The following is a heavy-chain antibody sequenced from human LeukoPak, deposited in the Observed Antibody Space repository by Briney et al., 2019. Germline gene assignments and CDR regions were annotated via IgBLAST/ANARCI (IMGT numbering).Heavy chain of an antibody. CDR2: IIPIFGTA. CDR3: ARDYYDSSGYYYFDY. D-gene: IGHD3-22*01. CDR1: GGTFSSYA. Sequence: SVKVSCKASGGTFSSYAISWVRQAPGQGLEWMGRIIPIFGTANYAQKFQGRVTITTDESTSTAYMELSSLRFEDTAVYYCARDYYDSSGYYYFDYWGQGTLVTVSS. J-gene: IGHJ4*02. V-gene: IGHV1-69*05.